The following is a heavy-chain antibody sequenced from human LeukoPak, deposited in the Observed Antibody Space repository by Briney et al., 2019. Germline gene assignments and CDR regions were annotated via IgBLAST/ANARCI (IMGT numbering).Heavy chain of an antibody. D-gene: IGHD2-2*02. V-gene: IGHV1-2*02. J-gene: IGHJ5*02. Sequence: ASVKVSCKASGYTFTCYYMHWVRQAPGQGLEWMGWINPNSGGTNYAQKFQGRVTMTRDTSISTAYMELSRLRSDDTAVYYCARVSGDDCSSTSCYTWFDPWGQGTLVTVSS. CDR3: ARVSGDDCSSTSCYTWFDP. CDR1: GYTFTCYY. CDR2: INPNSGGT.